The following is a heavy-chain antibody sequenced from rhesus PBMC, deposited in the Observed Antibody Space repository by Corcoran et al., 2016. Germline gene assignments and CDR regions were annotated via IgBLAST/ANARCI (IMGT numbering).Heavy chain of an antibody. J-gene: IGHJ3*01. Sequence: QVQLQESGPGLVKPSETLSLTCAVSGYSISGYYWSWIRQAPGKGREWIGYITYSGSPSYNPSLKSRVTISRDTSKNQFSLKLSSVTAADTAVYYCARDTGIQRVGAFDFWGQGLRVTVSS. V-gene: IGHV4-122*02. CDR2: ITYSGSP. CDR3: ARDTGIQRVGAFDF. D-gene: IGHD5-42*01. CDR1: GYSISGYY.